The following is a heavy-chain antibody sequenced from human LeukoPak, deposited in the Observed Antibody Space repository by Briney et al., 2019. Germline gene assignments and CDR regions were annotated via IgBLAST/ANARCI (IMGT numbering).Heavy chain of an antibody. CDR2: ISHDGSNK. D-gene: IGHD6-13*01. CDR3: AKDLGQLGYYYYYYGMDV. J-gene: IGHJ6*02. CDR1: GFTFSSYG. Sequence: GRSLRLSCAASGFTFSSYGMHWVRQAPGKGLEWVAVISHDGSNKYYADSVKGRFTISRDNSKNTLYLQMNSLRAEDTAVYYCAKDLGQLGYYYYYYGMDVWGQGTTVTVSS. V-gene: IGHV3-30*18.